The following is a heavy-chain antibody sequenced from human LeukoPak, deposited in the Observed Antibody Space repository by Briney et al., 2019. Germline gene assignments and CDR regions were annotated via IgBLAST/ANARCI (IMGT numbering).Heavy chain of an antibody. D-gene: IGHD1-26*01. V-gene: IGHV1-24*01. CDR2: FDPEDGET. Sequence: ASVKVSCKVSGYTLTELSMHWVRQAPGKGLEWMGGFDPEDGETIYAQKFQGRVTMTEDTSTDTAYMELSSLRSEDTAVYYCATDSQYSGSFYFDYWGQGTLATVSS. CDR1: GYTLTELS. CDR3: ATDSQYSGSFYFDY. J-gene: IGHJ4*02.